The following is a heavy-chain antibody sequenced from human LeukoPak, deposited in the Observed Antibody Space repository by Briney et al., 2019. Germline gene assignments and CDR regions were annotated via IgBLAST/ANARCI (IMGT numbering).Heavy chain of an antibody. D-gene: IGHD3-10*01. V-gene: IGHV1-18*01. CDR1: GYTFTSYG. CDR2: ISAYNDNT. CDR3: AREFNYGFDY. Sequence: ASVKVSCKASGYTFTSYGISWVRQAPGQGLEWMGWISAYNDNTNYAQKLQGRVTLTTDTATRTTYMELRSLTSDDTAVYYCAREFNYGFDYRGQGTLVTVSS. J-gene: IGHJ4*02.